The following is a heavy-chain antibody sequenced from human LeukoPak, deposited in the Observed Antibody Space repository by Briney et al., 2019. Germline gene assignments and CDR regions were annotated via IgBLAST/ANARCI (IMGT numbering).Heavy chain of an antibody. D-gene: IGHD6-6*01. V-gene: IGHV2-5*02. CDR2: IYWDDDK. Sequence: SGPTLVKPTQTLTLTFTFSGFSLSTSGVGVGWIRQPPGKALEWLALIYWDDDKRYSPSLKSRLTITKDISKNQVVLTMTNMDPVDTATYYCAHALLAARYFDYWGQGTLVTVSS. CDR3: AHALLAARYFDY. J-gene: IGHJ4*02. CDR1: GFSLSTSGVG.